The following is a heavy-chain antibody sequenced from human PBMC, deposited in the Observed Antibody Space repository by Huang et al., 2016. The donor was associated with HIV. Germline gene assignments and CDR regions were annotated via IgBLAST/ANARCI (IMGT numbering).Heavy chain of an antibody. CDR1: DFTFSGYN. Sequence: DVQLVESGGGLVKPGGSLRLSCAASDFTFSGYNMHWVRQAPGKGLEWVACSSYSGSNIYYADSVKGRFTISRDNAKNSVFLQMNSLRAEDTALYYCARAVQSTLRGFDVWGRGTLVTVSS. J-gene: IGHJ3*01. V-gene: IGHV3-21*02. CDR3: ARAVQSTLRGFDV. D-gene: IGHD2-2*01. CDR2: SSYSGSNI.